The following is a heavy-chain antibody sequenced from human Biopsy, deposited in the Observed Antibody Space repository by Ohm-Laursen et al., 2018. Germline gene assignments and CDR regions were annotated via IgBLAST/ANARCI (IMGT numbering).Heavy chain of an antibody. CDR1: GVTLSGYA. V-gene: IGHV3-23*01. Sequence: SLRLSCAASGVTLSGYAMNWVRQAPGKGLEWVSAITSSGDTTYYSDSVKGRFTISRDSSKNTLHLQMNSLRVEDTAVYYCAKDQGYYYDRSVYYYFDYWGQGTLVTVSS. CDR3: AKDQGYYYDRSVYYYFDY. J-gene: IGHJ4*02. CDR2: ITSSGDTT. D-gene: IGHD3-22*01.